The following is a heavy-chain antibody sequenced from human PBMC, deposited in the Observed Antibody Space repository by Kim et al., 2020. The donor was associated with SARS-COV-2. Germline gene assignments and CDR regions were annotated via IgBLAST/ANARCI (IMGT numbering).Heavy chain of an antibody. CDR2: IYYSGST. CDR3: ARLGYCSSTSCLNWFDP. D-gene: IGHD2-2*01. J-gene: IGHJ5*02. V-gene: IGHV4-31*03. CDR1: GGSINNGDYF. Sequence: SETLSLTCTVSGGSINNGDYFWSWIRQHPGNGLEWIGYIYYSGSTYYNPSLKSRVTISMDTSQNQFSLKLRSVIAADTAVYSCARLGYCSSTSCLNWFDPWGQGTLVTVSS.